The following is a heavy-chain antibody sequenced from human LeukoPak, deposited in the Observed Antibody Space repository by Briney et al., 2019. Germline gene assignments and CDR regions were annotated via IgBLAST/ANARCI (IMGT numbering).Heavy chain of an antibody. CDR2: INHSGST. V-gene: IGHV4-34*01. J-gene: IGHJ4*02. D-gene: IGHD3-10*01. CDR1: GGSFSGYY. CDR3: ARGRIGLYYGSGSLPHFDY. Sequence: KPSETLSLTCAVYGGSFSGYYWSWIRQPPGKGLEWIGEINHSGSTNYNPSLKSRVTISVDTSKNQFSLKLSSVTAADTAVYYCARGRIGLYYGSGSLPHFDYWGQGTLVTVSS.